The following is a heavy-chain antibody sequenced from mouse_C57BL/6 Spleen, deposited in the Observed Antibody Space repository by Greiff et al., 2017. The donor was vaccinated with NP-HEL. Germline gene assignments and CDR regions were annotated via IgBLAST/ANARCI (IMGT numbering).Heavy chain of an antibody. Sequence: QVQLQQPGTELVKPGASVKLSCKASGYTFTSYWMHWVKQRPGQGLEWIGNINPSNGGTNYNEKFKSKATLTVDKSSSTAYMQLSSLTSEDSAVYYCARYGAIYYDYAEPDVWGTGTTVTVSS. CDR3: ARYGAIYYDYAEPDV. D-gene: IGHD2-4*01. CDR2: INPSNGGT. V-gene: IGHV1-53*01. J-gene: IGHJ1*03. CDR1: GYTFTSYW.